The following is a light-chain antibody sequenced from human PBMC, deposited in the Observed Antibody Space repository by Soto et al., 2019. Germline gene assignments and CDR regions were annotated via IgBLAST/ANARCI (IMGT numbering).Light chain of an antibody. CDR1: QSISSY. CDR2: AAT. Sequence: DIQMTQSPPSLSAPVGDRVTVTCRASQSISSYLNWYQQKPGKAPKLLIYAATSLQSGVPSRFSGSGSGTDFTLTISSLQPEDIASYYCQQSYSTPRTFGQGTKVDIK. CDR3: QQSYSTPRT. J-gene: IGKJ1*01. V-gene: IGKV1-39*01.